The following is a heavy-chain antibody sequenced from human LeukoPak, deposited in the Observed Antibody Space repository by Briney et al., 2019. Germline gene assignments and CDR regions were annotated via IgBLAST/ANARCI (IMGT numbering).Heavy chain of an antibody. CDR3: ARDQSIAAAGT. V-gene: IGHV4-59*01. Sequence: SETLSLTCTVSGGSISSYYWSWIRQPPGKGLEWIGYIYYSGSTNYNPSLKSRVTISVDTSKNQFSLKLSSVTAADTAVYYCARDQSIAAAGTWGQGTLVTVSS. CDR1: GGSISSYY. CDR2: IYYSGST. J-gene: IGHJ5*02. D-gene: IGHD6-13*01.